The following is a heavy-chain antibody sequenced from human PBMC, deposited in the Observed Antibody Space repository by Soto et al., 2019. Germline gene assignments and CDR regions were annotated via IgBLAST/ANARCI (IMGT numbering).Heavy chain of an antibody. CDR2: INAGNGNT. J-gene: IGHJ4*02. CDR3: ARDRGTTVTLFDY. Sequence: ASVKVSCKASGYTFTSYAMHWVRQAPGQRLEWMGWINAGNGNTKYSQKFQGRVTITRDTSASTAYMELSSLRSEDTAVYYCARDRGTTVTLFDYWGQGTLVTVSS. D-gene: IGHD4-17*01. CDR1: GYTFTSYA. V-gene: IGHV1-3*01.